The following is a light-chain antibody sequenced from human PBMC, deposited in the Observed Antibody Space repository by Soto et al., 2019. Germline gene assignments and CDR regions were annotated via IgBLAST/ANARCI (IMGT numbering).Light chain of an antibody. CDR3: SSSTNTNTLVI. CDR1: SSDVGGYNY. J-gene: IGLJ2*01. CDR2: EGT. Sequence: QSALTQPPSASGSPGQSVAISCTGTSSDVGGYNYVSWYQQHPGKAPKLMIFEGTNRPSGVSNRFSGSKSGNTASLTISGLQAEDEAIYFCSSSTNTNTLVIFGGGTKLTVL. V-gene: IGLV2-14*01.